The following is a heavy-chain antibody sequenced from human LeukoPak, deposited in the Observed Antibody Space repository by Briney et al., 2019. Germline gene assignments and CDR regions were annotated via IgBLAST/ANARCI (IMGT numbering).Heavy chain of an antibody. J-gene: IGHJ4*02. D-gene: IGHD6-19*01. CDR1: GFTFSSYG. CDR2: ISYDGSNK. CDR3: AKDEAAVAGTYFDY. Sequence: GRSLRLSCAAPGFTFSSYGMHWVRQAPGKGLEWVAVISYDGSNKYYADSVKGRFTISRDNSKNTLYLQMNSLRAEDTAVYYCAKDEAAVAGTYFDYWGQGTLVTVSS. V-gene: IGHV3-30*18.